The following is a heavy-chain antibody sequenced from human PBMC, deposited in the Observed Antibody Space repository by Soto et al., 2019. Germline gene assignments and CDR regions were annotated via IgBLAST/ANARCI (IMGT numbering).Heavy chain of an antibody. CDR3: ARGRPITMIVVGQGYYYYGMDV. J-gene: IGHJ6*02. V-gene: IGHV1-69*13. Sequence: SVKVSCKASGGTFSSYAISWVRQAPGQGLEWMGGIIPIFGTANYAQKFQGRVTITADESTSTAYMELSSLRSEDTAVYYCARGRPITMIVVGQGYYYYGMDVWGQ. CDR1: GGTFSSYA. CDR2: IIPIFGTA. D-gene: IGHD3-22*01.